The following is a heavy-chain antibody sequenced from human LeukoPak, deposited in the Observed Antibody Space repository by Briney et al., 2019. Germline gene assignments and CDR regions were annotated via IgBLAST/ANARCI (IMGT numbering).Heavy chain of an antibody. Sequence: SETLSLTCTVSGGSISSYYWSWIRQPPGKGLEWIRYIYYSGSTNYNPSLKSRVTISVDTSKNQFSLKLSSVTAADTAVYYCAREMAAAAGFTFDPWGQGTLVTVSS. D-gene: IGHD6-13*01. CDR1: GGSISSYY. CDR2: IYYSGST. V-gene: IGHV4-59*01. J-gene: IGHJ5*02. CDR3: AREMAAAAGFTFDP.